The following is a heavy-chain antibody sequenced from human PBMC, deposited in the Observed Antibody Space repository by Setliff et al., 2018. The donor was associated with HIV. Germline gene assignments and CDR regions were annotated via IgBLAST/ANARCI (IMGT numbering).Heavy chain of an antibody. Sequence: SETLSLTCIVSRGSISSTSHYWGWVRQSPGRRLEWIGSIYYSGRTYYNPSLKSRVTMSVDTSTSQFSLDLTSVTAADTAVYFCAGEIAPAARLPNVGGPPPPGYYHYMDVWGKGTTVTVSS. J-gene: IGHJ6*03. V-gene: IGHV4-39*07. CDR1: RGSISSTSHY. CDR3: AGEIAPAARLPNVGGPPPPGYYHYMDV. CDR2: IYYSGRT. D-gene: IGHD2-8*01.